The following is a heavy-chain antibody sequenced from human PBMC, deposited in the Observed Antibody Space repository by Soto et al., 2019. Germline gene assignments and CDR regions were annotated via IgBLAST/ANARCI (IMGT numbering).Heavy chain of an antibody. Sequence: GGSLRLSCAASGFNFSRHSMHWVRQAAGKGLEWISYISDSSGTIYYADSVKGRFTISRDNAKNSLYLQMNSLRDEDTAVYYYDRDPYSSTTVNSFDYWGQGTQVTVSS. V-gene: IGHV3-48*02. CDR1: GFNFSRHS. CDR3: DRDPYSSTTVNSFDY. J-gene: IGHJ4*02. CDR2: ISDSSGTI. D-gene: IGHD4-17*01.